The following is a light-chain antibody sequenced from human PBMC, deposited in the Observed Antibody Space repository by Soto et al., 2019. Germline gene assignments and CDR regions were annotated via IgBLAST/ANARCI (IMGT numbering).Light chain of an antibody. V-gene: IGLV2-23*02. CDR2: EVS. CDR3: CSYAGSDVV. CDR1: SSDVGSYNL. J-gene: IGLJ2*01. Sequence: QSALTQPASVSGSPGQSITISCTGASSDVGSYNLVSWYQQHPGKAPKLMIYEVSKRPSGVSNRFSGSKSGNTASLTISGIQAEDEVDYYCCSYAGSDVVFGGGTKLTVL.